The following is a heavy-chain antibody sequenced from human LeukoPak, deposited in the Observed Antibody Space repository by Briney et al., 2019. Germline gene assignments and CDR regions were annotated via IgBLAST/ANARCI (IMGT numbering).Heavy chain of an antibody. V-gene: IGHV5-51*01. CDR1: GYSFTSYW. Sequence: GESLKISCKGSGYSFTSYWIGWVRQMLRKGLEWMGIIYPGDSDTRYSPSFQGQVTISADKSISTAYLQWSSLKASDTAMYYCARPLHCSSTSCPDAFDIWGQGTMVTVSS. CDR3: ARPLHCSSTSCPDAFDI. CDR2: IYPGDSDT. J-gene: IGHJ3*02. D-gene: IGHD2-2*01.